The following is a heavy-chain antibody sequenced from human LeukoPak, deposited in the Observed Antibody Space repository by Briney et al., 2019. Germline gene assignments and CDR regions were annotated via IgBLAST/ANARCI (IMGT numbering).Heavy chain of an antibody. J-gene: IGHJ4*02. CDR1: GFTFSSYA. Sequence: PGGSLRLSCAASGFTFSSYAMSWVRQAPGEGLEWVSAISGSGGSTYYADSVKGRFTISRDNSKNTLYLQMNSLRAEDTAVYYCAKDREYSGGWYNYWGQGTLVTVSS. CDR2: ISGSGGST. CDR3: AKDREYSGGWYNY. D-gene: IGHD6-19*01. V-gene: IGHV3-23*01.